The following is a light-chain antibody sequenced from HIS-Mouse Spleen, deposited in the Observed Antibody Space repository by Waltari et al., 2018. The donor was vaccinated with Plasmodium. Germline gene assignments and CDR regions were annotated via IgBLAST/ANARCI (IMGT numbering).Light chain of an antibody. J-gene: IGKJ3*01. CDR2: GAS. V-gene: IGKV3-15*01. Sequence: EIGMTQYPATLSLSRGERATLSCRASPRVSSDLAWYQQRPGQAPGRLIDGASTRATGGPLRFRGSRSGMAFTLTISSLQSEDFAVFYCQQYNNWSFTVGPWPKVDIK. CDR1: PRVSSD. CDR3: QQYNNWSFT.